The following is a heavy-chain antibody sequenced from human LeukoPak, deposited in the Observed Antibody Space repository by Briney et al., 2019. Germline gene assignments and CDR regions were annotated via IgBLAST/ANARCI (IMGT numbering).Heavy chain of an antibody. CDR1: GFTFSDYY. CDR3: ARAGVDSSGYYYQGFDY. Sequence: NSGGSLRLSCAASGFTFSDYYMGWIRQAPGKGLEWISYISNNGKSVYYAASVKGRFTISRDNAKNSLFLQVNSLTAEDAAVYYCARAGVDSSGYYYQGFDYWGQGTQVTVSS. D-gene: IGHD3-3*01. V-gene: IGHV3-11*04. J-gene: IGHJ4*02. CDR2: ISNNGKSV.